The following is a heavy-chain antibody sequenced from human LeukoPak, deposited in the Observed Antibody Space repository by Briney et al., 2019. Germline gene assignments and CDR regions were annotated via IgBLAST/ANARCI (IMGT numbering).Heavy chain of an antibody. D-gene: IGHD6-19*01. CDR3: ARRVAVARRDAFDI. CDR2: ISSYNGNT. J-gene: IGHJ3*02. Sequence: ASVKVSCKASGYTFTIYGISWVRQAPGQGLEWMGWISSYNGNTNYARKLQGRVTMSTDTSTGTAYMELRSLRSDDTAVYYCARRVAVARRDAFDIWGQGTMVTVSS. V-gene: IGHV1-18*01. CDR1: GYTFTIYG.